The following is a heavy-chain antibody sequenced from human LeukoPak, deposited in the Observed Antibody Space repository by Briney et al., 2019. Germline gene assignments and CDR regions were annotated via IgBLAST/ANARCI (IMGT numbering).Heavy chain of an antibody. CDR1: GFTFSSYA. CDR2: ISGSGGST. J-gene: IGHJ3*02. V-gene: IGHV3-23*01. D-gene: IGHD3-22*01. Sequence: SGGSLRLSCAASGFTFSSYAMSWVRQAPGKGLEWVSAISGSGGSTYYADSVKGRFTISRDNSKNTLYLQMNSLRAEDTAVYYCAKVDDSSVYYSDAFETRGDGKMVSVSS. CDR3: AKVDDSSVYYSDAFET.